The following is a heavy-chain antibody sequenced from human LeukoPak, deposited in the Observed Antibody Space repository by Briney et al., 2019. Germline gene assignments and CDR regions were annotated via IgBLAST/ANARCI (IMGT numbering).Heavy chain of an antibody. CDR1: GFIFSSYA. V-gene: IGHV3-23*01. D-gene: IGHD1-26*01. CDR2: IGGRGSDT. J-gene: IGHJ3*02. CDR3: AREALWELPTLDAFDI. Sequence: GGSLRLSCAASGFIFSSYAMSWVRQAPGEGLEWVSTIGGRGSDTYYADSVKGRFTVSRDNAKNSLYLQMNSLRAEDTAVYYCAREALWELPTLDAFDIWGQGTMVTVSS.